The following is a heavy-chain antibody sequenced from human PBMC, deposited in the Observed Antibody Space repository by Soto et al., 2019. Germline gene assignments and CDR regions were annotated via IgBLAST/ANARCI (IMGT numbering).Heavy chain of an antibody. J-gene: IGHJ4*02. Sequence: ASVKVSCKASGYTFTGYYMHWVRQAPGQGLEWMGWINPNSGGTNYAQKFQGRVTMTGDPSISTAYMELSSLRSDDTAVYYCASVGRSGWYTPFDYWGPGIPVTVSS. D-gene: IGHD6-19*01. V-gene: IGHV1-2*02. CDR1: GYTFTGYY. CDR2: INPNSGGT. CDR3: ASVGRSGWYTPFDY.